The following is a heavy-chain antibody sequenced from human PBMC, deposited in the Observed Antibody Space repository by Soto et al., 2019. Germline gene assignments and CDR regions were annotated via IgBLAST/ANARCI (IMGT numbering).Heavy chain of an antibody. V-gene: IGHV4-59*01. J-gene: IGHJ2*01. Sequence: QVQLQESGPGLVKPSETLSLTCTVSGGSISSYYWSWIRQPPGKGLEWIGYINYSGSTNHNPSLKSRVTTSVDTSKHQFSLKLSSVTAADTAVYYCARVWTFHWYFDLWGRGTLVTVSS. CDR1: GGSISSYY. CDR2: INYSGST. CDR3: ARVWTFHWYFDL. D-gene: IGHD1-1*01.